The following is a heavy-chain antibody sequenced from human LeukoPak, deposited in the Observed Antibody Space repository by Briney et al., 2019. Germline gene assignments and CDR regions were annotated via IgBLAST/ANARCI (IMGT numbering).Heavy chain of an antibody. CDR1: GFTISGHA. CDR3: VKDICRGGNCPFPFFDS. Sequence: PGGSLRLSCVASGFTISGHAMSWVRQAPAKGLEWVAITVAGYTEIHYADSVRGRFNISRDDSSNTLSLQMNSLRADDTGTYFCVKDICRGGNCPFPFFDSWGQGTVVTVSS. D-gene: IGHD4-23*01. CDR2: TVAGYTEI. J-gene: IGHJ4*02. V-gene: IGHV3-23*01.